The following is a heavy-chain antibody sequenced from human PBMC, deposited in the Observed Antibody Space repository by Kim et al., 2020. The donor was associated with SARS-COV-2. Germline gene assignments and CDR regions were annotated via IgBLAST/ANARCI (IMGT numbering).Heavy chain of an antibody. V-gene: IGHV3-30*04. J-gene: IGHJ4*02. D-gene: IGHD5-12*01. CDR1: GFTFSSYA. CDR3: ARVLGSTYPRDGYNMPPDY. CDR2: ISYDGSNK. Sequence: GGSLRLSCAASGFTFSSYAMHWVRQAPGKGLEWVAVISYDGSNKYYADSVKGRFTISRDNSKNTLYLQMNSLRAEDTAVYYCARVLGSTYPRDGYNMPPDYWGQGTLVTVSS.